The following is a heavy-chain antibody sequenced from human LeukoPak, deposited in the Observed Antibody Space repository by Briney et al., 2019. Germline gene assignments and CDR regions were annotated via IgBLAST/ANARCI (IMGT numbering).Heavy chain of an antibody. CDR1: GFTFSSYW. CDR2: ISGSGGST. D-gene: IGHD6-19*01. CDR3: AKETYSSGWYPYFDY. V-gene: IGHV3-23*01. Sequence: GALRLSCAASGFTFSSYWMSWVRQAPGKGLEWVSGISGSGGSTYYADSVKGRFTISRDNSKNTLFLQMNSLRAEDTAVYYCAKETYSSGWYPYFDYWGQGTLVTVSS. J-gene: IGHJ4*02.